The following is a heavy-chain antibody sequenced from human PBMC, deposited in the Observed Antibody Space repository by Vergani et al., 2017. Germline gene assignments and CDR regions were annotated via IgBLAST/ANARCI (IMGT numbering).Heavy chain of an antibody. CDR1: GGSISSSSYY. D-gene: IGHD3/OR15-3a*01. CDR3: ARGETRTDWFDP. Sequence: QVQLQESGPGLVKPSETLSLTCTVSGGSISSSSYYWGWIRQPPGKGLEWIGTIYYSGTTNYNPSLNGRVTIFVDKSKNLLSLRLNSVTAADTAVYYCARGETRTDWFDPWGQGTLVTVSS. J-gene: IGHJ5*02. V-gene: IGHV4-39*01. CDR2: IYYSGTT.